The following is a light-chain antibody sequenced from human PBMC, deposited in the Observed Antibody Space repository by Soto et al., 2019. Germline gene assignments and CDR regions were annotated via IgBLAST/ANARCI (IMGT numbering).Light chain of an antibody. CDR3: QQYGSSPWT. CDR2: GAS. V-gene: IGKV3-20*01. Sequence: EIVLTQSPGTLSLSPGERATLSCRASQSVSSSFLAWYQQKPDQAPRLLIYGASSRATGIPDRFSGSGSGTDFTLTFTRLEPEDFAVYYCQQYGSSPWTFGQGTKVEIK. CDR1: QSVSSSF. J-gene: IGKJ1*01.